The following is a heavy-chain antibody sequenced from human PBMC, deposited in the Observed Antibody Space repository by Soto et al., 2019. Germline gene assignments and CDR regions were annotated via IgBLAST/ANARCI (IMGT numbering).Heavy chain of an antibody. J-gene: IGHJ2*01. CDR1: GYTFTGYY. CDR2: INPNSGGT. CDR3: AVQTEVKVWYFDL. V-gene: IGHV1-2*04. Sequence: ASVKVSCKASGYTFTGYYMHWVRQAPGQGLEWMGWINPNSGGTNYAQKFQGWVTMTRDTSISTAYMELSRLRSDDTAVYYCAVQTEVKVWYFDLWGRGTLVTVSS. D-gene: IGHD1-1*01.